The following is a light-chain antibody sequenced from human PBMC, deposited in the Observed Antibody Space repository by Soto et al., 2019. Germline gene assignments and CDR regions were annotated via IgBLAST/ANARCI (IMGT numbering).Light chain of an antibody. V-gene: IGLV1-40*01. CDR1: RANIGAGYD. CDR2: NTY. CDR3: AAWDDSLNGPV. J-gene: IGLJ3*02. Sequence: QSVLTQPPSVSGAPGQRVIISCTGNRANIGAGYDVHWYQQLPGTAPKLLIYNTYQRPLGVPDRFSGSKSGTSASLAISGLQSEDEGDYFCAAWDDSLNGPVFGGGTQLTVL.